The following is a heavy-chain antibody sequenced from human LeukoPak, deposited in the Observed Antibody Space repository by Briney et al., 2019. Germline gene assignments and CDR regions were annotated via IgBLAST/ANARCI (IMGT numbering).Heavy chain of an antibody. CDR2: ISSSSRTI. V-gene: IGHV3-48*02. CDR1: GFTFSSYS. J-gene: IGHJ5*02. CDR3: ARAGAYCSGGTCYSNWFDP. D-gene: IGHD2-15*01. Sequence: GGSLRLSCAASGFTFSSYSMNWVRQAPGKGLEWVSYISSSSRTIYYADSVKGQFNISRDNAKNSLYLQMNSLRDEDTGVYYCARAGAYCSGGTCYSNWFDPWGKGTLVTVSS.